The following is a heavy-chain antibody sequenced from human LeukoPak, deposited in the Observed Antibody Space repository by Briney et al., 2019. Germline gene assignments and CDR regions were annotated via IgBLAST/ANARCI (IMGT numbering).Heavy chain of an antibody. CDR3: AIRVSGSYYYYGMDV. Sequence: ASVKVSCKASGGTFSSYAISWLRQAPGQGLEWMGRIIPILGIANYAQKFQGRVTITADKSTSTAYMELSSLRSEDTAVYYCAIRVSGSYYYYGMDVWGQGTTVTVSS. CDR1: GGTFSSYA. V-gene: IGHV1-69*04. J-gene: IGHJ6*02. D-gene: IGHD1-26*01. CDR2: IIPILGIA.